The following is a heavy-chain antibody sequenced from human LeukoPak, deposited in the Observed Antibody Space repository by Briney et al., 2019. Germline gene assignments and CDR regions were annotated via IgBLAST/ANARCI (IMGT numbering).Heavy chain of an antibody. D-gene: IGHD3-10*01. CDR1: GYTFTSYA. CDR2: INAGNGNT. J-gene: IGHJ4*02. CDR3: ASYYYGSGSFDY. Sequence: ASVKVSCKASGYTFTSYAMHWVRQAPGQRPEWMGWINAGNGNTKYSQKFQGRVTITRDTSASTAYMELSSLRSEDTAVYYCASYYYGSGSFDYWGQGTLVTVSS. V-gene: IGHV1-3*01.